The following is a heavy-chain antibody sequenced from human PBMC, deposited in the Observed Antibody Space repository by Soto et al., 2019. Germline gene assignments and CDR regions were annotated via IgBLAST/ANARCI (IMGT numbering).Heavy chain of an antibody. J-gene: IGHJ4*02. CDR1: GFTFSSYS. V-gene: IGHV3-21*01. CDR3: AIKQTLDYYGSGSYP. D-gene: IGHD3-10*01. CDR2: ISSSSSYI. Sequence: SGGSLRLSCAASGFTFSSYSMNWVRQAPGKGLEWVSSISSSSSYIYYADSVKGRFTISRDNAKNSLYLQMNSLRAEDTAVYYCAIKQTLDYYGSGSYPWGQGTLVTVSS.